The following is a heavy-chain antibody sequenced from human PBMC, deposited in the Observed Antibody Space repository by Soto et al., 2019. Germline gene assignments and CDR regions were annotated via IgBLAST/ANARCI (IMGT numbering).Heavy chain of an antibody. CDR3: AKEDVVGATWQSYCYGMDV. V-gene: IGHV3-30*18. CDR1: GFSFSSYA. CDR2: ISYDGSNE. Sequence: QVQLVESGGGVVQPGRSLRLSCAASGFSFSSYAMHWVRQAPGKGLEWVAAISYDGSNEYYADSVKGRFTISRDNSKNTLFLQMNSLRIEDTAVYYCAKEDVVGATWQSYCYGMDVWGQGTTVTVSS. J-gene: IGHJ6*02. D-gene: IGHD1-26*01.